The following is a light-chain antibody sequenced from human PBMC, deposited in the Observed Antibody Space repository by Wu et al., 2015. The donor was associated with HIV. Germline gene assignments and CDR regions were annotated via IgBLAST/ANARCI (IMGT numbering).Light chain of an antibody. CDR3: QQSYRTPHT. CDR2: SAS. CDR1: QSVSSH. J-gene: IGKJ2*01. Sequence: DIQMTQSPSSLSASVGDRVTITCRASQSVSSHLNWYQQRKGRAPKLLISSASVFQTDDSSRFSGSGFGTDFTLTITSLQPEDIGTYYCQQSYRTPHTFGQGTKLEIK. V-gene: IGKV1-39*01.